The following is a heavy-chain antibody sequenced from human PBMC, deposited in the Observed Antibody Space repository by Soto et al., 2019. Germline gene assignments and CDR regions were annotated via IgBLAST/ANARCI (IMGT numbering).Heavy chain of an antibody. D-gene: IGHD3-10*01. CDR1: GGSISSYY. CDR2: IYYSGST. CDR3: ARTITMVRGVIIKSLHYGMDV. Sequence: SDTLSLTCTVSGGSISSYYWSWIRQPPGKGLEWIGYIYYSGSTNYNPSLKSRVTISVDTSKNQFSLKLSSVTAADTAVYYCARTITMVRGVIIKSLHYGMDVWGQGTTVTVSS. J-gene: IGHJ6*02. V-gene: IGHV4-59*08.